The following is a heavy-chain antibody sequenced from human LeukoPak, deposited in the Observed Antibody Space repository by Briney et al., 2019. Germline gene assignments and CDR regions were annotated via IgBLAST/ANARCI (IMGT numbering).Heavy chain of an antibody. CDR3: AKAYSGYEIRRGPFDY. V-gene: IGHV3-53*05. J-gene: IGHJ4*02. Sequence: GGSLRLSCAVSGFTVSGNYMSWVRQAPGKGLEWVSLIYSGGTTYYADSVKGRFTISRDNAKNSLYLQMNSLRAEDTALYYCAKAYSGYEIRRGPFDYWGQGTLVTVSS. CDR2: IYSGGTT. CDR1: GFTVSGNY. D-gene: IGHD5-12*01.